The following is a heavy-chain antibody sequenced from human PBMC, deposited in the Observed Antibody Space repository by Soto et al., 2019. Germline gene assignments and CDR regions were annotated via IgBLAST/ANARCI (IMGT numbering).Heavy chain of an antibody. CDR1: GYTFTSYA. CDR3: ARGLNVYLYDFDY. J-gene: IGHJ4*02. V-gene: IGHV1-3*01. CDR2: INAGNGNT. Sequence: QVQLVQSGAEVKKPGASVKVSCKASGYTFTSYAMHWVRQAPGQRLEWMGWINAGNGNTKYSQKFQGRVTITRDTSAGTAYMELSSLRTEETAVYYCARGLNVYLYDFDYWVQGTLVSVSS. D-gene: IGHD2-8*01.